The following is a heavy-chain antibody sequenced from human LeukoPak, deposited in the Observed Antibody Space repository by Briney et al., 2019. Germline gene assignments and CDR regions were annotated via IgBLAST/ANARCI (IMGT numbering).Heavy chain of an antibody. CDR1: GFTLSSYG. Sequence: GGSLRLSCAASGFTLSSYGMHWVRQAPGKGLEWVAVISYDGSNKYYADSVKGRFTISRDNSKNTLYLQMNSLRAEDTAVYYCAKGGLYCSGGSCLYYFDYWGQGTLVTVSS. D-gene: IGHD2-15*01. J-gene: IGHJ4*02. CDR2: ISYDGSNK. CDR3: AKGGLYCSGGSCLYYFDY. V-gene: IGHV3-30*18.